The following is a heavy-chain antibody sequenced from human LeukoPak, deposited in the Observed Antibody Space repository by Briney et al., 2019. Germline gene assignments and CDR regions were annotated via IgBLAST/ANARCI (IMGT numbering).Heavy chain of an antibody. CDR3: AREGRYCGGDCYGIGWFGP. D-gene: IGHD2-21*01. V-gene: IGHV4-30-4*08. CDR1: GGSISSGDYY. J-gene: IGHJ5*02. Sequence: SETLSLTCTVSGGSISSGDYYWSWIRQPPGKGLEWIGYIYYSGSTYYNPSLKSRVTISVDTSKNQFSLKLSSVTAADTAVYYCAREGRYCGGDCYGIGWFGPWGQGTLVTVSS. CDR2: IYYSGST.